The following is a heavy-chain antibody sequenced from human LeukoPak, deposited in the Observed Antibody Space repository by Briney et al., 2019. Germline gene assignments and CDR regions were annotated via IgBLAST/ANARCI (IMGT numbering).Heavy chain of an antibody. V-gene: IGHV1-18*01. Sequence: GASVKVSCKASGYTFTSYGISWVRQAPGQGLEWMGWISAYNGNTKYAQKLQGRVTMTTDTSTSTAYMELRSLSSDDTAMYYCARSQTGNYGYYWGQGTLVTVSS. CDR2: ISAYNGNT. CDR1: GYTFTSYG. D-gene: IGHD3-10*01. CDR3: ARSQTGNYGYY. J-gene: IGHJ4*02.